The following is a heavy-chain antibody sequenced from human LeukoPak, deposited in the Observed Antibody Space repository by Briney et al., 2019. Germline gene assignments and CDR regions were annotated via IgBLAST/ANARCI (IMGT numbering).Heavy chain of an antibody. D-gene: IGHD6-19*01. J-gene: IGHJ4*02. CDR2: IYYDGKT. CDR1: GGSISSNLYY. CDR3: ARRPGRAEASSRFDY. V-gene: IGHV4-39*01. Sequence: PSETLSLTCTVSGGSISSNLYYWGWIRQPPGKGLEWIGTIYYDGKTYYNPSLKSRLTISVDTSKSQFSLNLTSVTAADTAVYYCARRPGRAEASSRFDYWGQGTLVTLSS.